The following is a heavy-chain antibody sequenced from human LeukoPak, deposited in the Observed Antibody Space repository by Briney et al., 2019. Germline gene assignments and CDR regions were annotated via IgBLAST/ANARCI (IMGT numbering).Heavy chain of an antibody. CDR3: AGLLAYCGGDCYLSDAFDI. D-gene: IGHD2-21*01. V-gene: IGHV4-30-4*08. CDR1: GGSISSGDYY. Sequence: SQTLSLTCTVSGGSISSGDYYWSWIRQPPGKGLEWIGYIYYRGSTYYNPSLKSRVTISVDTSKNQFSLKLSSVTAADTAVYYCAGLLAYCGGDCYLSDAFDIWGQGTMVTVSS. J-gene: IGHJ3*02. CDR2: IYYRGST.